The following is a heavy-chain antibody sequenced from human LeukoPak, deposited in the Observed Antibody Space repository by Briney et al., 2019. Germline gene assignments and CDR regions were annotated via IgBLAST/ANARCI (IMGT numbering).Heavy chain of an antibody. D-gene: IGHD3-10*01. CDR2: IYYSGST. V-gene: IGHV4-30-4*08. CDR3: ARGENYYGSGSPFDY. Sequence: PSETLSLTCTVSGGSISSGDYYWSWIRQPPGKGLEWIGYIYYSGSTYYNLSLKSRVTISVDTSKNQFSLKLSSVTAADTAVYYCARGENYYGSGSPFDYWGQGTLVTVSS. J-gene: IGHJ4*02. CDR1: GGSISSGDYY.